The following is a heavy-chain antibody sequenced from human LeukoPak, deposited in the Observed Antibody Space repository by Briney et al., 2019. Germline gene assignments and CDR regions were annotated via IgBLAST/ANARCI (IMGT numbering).Heavy chain of an antibody. CDR2: INHSGGT. Sequence: SETLSLTCAVYGGSFSGYYWSWIRQPPGKGLEWIGEINHSGGTNYNPSLKSRVTISVDTSKNQFSLKLSSVTAADTAVYYCAREWGDSSGYAFDYWGQGTLVTVSS. CDR3: AREWGDSSGYAFDY. D-gene: IGHD3-22*01. V-gene: IGHV4-34*01. CDR1: GGSFSGYY. J-gene: IGHJ4*02.